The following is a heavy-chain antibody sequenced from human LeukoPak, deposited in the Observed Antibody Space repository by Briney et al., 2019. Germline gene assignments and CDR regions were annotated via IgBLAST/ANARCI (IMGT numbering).Heavy chain of an antibody. D-gene: IGHD3-3*01. J-gene: IGHJ4*02. CDR2: IYYSGST. CDR1: GGSISSSSYY. CDR3: ARGPYYDFWSGYLPFDY. Sequence: PSETLSLTCTVSGGSISSSSYYWGWIRQPPGKGLEWIGSIYYSGSTYYNPSLKGRVTISVDTSKNQFSLKLSSVTAADTAVYYCARGPYYDFWSGYLPFDYWGQGTLVTVSS. V-gene: IGHV4-39*01.